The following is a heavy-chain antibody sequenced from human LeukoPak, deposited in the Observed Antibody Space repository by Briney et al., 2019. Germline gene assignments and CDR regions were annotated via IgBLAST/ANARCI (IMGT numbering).Heavy chain of an antibody. D-gene: IGHD3-10*01. CDR1: GFTFSSYA. CDR3: ARDPEHYGSGSYLDY. Sequence: PGKSLRLSCAASGFTFSSYAINWVRQAPGKGLEWVAVISYDGTNKNYADSVKGRFTISRDSSKNTVYLEMNSPRGEDTAVYYCARDPEHYGSGSYLDYWGQGSLVTVSS. V-gene: IGHV3-30-3*01. J-gene: IGHJ4*02. CDR2: ISYDGTNK.